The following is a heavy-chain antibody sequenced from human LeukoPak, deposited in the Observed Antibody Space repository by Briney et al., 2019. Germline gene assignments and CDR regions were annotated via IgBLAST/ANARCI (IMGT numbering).Heavy chain of an antibody. V-gene: IGHV3-21*01. CDR1: GFTFSSYS. J-gene: IGHJ4*02. Sequence: GGSLRLSCAASGFTFSSYSMNWVRQAPGEGLEWVSSISSSSSYIYYADSVKGRFTISRDNAKNSLYLQMNSLRAEDTAVYYCARGVLRYFDWLSHYWGQGTLVTVSS. CDR3: ARGVLRYFDWLSHY. CDR2: ISSSSSYI. D-gene: IGHD3-9*01.